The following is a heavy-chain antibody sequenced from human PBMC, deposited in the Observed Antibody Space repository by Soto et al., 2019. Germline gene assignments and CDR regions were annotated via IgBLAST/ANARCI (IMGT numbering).Heavy chain of an antibody. CDR3: ARGHYSGNHWYSGFS. CDR2: IRNKANSYTT. CDR1: GFTFSDHY. D-gene: IGHD2-21*01. J-gene: IGHJ5*02. Sequence: GGSLRLSFAASGFTFSDHYMDWVRQAPGKGLEWVGRIRNKANSYTTEYAASVKGRFTVSRDDSKNSLYLQMNSLKAEDTAVYYCARGHYSGNHWYSGFSWGQGTLVTVSS. V-gene: IGHV3-72*01.